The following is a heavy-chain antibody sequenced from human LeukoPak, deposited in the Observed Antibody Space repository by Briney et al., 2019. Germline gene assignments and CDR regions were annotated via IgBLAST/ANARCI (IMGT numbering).Heavy chain of an antibody. CDR3: AKDAHKWLREYYFDY. J-gene: IGHJ4*02. Sequence: GGSLRLSCAASGFTFSSYGMHWVRQAPGKGLEWVAVISYDGSNKYYADSVKGRFTISRDNSKNTLYLQMNSLRAEDTAVYYCAKDAHKWLREYYFDYWGQETLVTVSS. CDR2: ISYDGSNK. CDR1: GFTFSSYG. D-gene: IGHD5-12*01. V-gene: IGHV3-30*18.